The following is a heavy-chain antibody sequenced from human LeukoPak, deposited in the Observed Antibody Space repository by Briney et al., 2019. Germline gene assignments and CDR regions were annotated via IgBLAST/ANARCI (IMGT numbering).Heavy chain of an antibody. Sequence: PGGPLRLSCAASGFTFSSYAMSWVRQATGNGLEWVSAISNSGGSTYYADSVKGRFTISRDNSKNTLYLQMNSLRAEDTAVYYCAKSVIAAAGTFDYWGQGTLVTVSS. D-gene: IGHD6-13*01. CDR1: GFTFSSYA. CDR2: ISNSGGST. V-gene: IGHV3-23*01. J-gene: IGHJ4*02. CDR3: AKSVIAAAGTFDY.